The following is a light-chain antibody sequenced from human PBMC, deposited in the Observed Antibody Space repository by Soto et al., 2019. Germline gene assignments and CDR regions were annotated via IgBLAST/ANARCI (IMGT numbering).Light chain of an antibody. CDR3: QHYTKWPLT. CDR2: HAS. Sequence: EIVMTQSPATLSVSPGERATLSCRASQSVYSNLAWYQQKPGQAPRLLIYHASTRATGIPARFSGGGSGTEFTLTISSLQSEDFAVYYYQHYTKWPLTFGGGTKVEIK. V-gene: IGKV3-15*01. J-gene: IGKJ4*01. CDR1: QSVYSN.